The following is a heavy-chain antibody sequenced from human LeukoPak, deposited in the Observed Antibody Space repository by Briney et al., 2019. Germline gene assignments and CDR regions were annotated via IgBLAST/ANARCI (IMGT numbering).Heavy chain of an antibody. CDR2: IYYSGST. D-gene: IGHD4-17*01. Sequence: SETLSLTCTVSGGSISSYYWNWIRQPPGKGLEWIGYIYYSGSTNYNPSLKSRVTISVDTSKNQFSLKLSSVTAADTAVYYCARTTVMALFDYWGQGTLVTVSS. CDR1: GGSISSYY. J-gene: IGHJ4*02. V-gene: IGHV4-59*08. CDR3: ARTTVMALFDY.